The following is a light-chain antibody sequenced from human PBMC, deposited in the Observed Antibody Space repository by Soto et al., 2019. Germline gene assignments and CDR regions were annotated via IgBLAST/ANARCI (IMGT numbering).Light chain of an antibody. CDR1: QSVSTN. V-gene: IGKV3-15*01. CDR2: GAS. J-gene: IGKJ1*01. CDR3: QEYNSWPPRT. Sequence: IVMTQSPATLSVSPGARATLSCRASQSVSTNLAWYQQKPGQAPRLLIFGASTRATGIPARFSGSGSGTEFTLTISSLQSEDFAVYYCQEYNSWPPRTFGQGTKV.